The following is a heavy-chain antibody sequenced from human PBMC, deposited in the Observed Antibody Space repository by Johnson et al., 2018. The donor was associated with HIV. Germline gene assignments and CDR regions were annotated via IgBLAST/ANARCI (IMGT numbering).Heavy chain of an antibody. D-gene: IGHD3-22*01. CDR1: GFTFSNAW. CDR2: IKIKTDGGTT. J-gene: IGHJ3*02. CDR3: TTVSGYYDSSGYYYPDAFDI. Sequence: VQLVESGGGLVKPGGSLRLSCAASGFTFSNAWMSWVRQAPGKGLEWVGRIKIKTDGGTTDYAAPVKGRFIISRDDSKNTLYLQMNSLITEDTAVYFCTTVSGYYDSSGYYYPDAFDIWGQGTMVTVSS. V-gene: IGHV3-15*01.